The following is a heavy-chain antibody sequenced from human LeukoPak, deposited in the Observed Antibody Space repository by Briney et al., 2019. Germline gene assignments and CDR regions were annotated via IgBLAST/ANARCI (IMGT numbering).Heavy chain of an antibody. CDR3: ARAGPPYYYDSSGYPEEYNWFDP. CDR2: IYSGGST. D-gene: IGHD3-22*01. V-gene: IGHV3-53*01. CDR1: GFTFDDYA. J-gene: IGHJ5*02. Sequence: GGSLRLSCAASGFTFDDYAMHWVRQAPGKGLEWVSVIYSGGSTYYADSVKGRFTISRDNSKNTLYLQMNSLRAEDTAVYYCARAGPPYYYDSSGYPEEYNWFDPWGQGTLVTVSS.